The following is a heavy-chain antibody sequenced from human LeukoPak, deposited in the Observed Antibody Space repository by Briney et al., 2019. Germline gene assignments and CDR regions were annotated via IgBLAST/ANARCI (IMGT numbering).Heavy chain of an antibody. CDR1: GYNFPTFD. D-gene: IGHD3-10*01. V-gene: IGHV1-8*01. CDR2: MSPSTGKS. Sequence: ASVKVSCKASGYNFPTFDINWVRQAPGQGLEWMGWMSPSTGKSESAQHFQARVTMTRNISTSTAYMELSGLTSADTAIYYCAREVRGWFDPWGQGTLVTVSS. J-gene: IGHJ5*02. CDR3: AREVRGWFDP.